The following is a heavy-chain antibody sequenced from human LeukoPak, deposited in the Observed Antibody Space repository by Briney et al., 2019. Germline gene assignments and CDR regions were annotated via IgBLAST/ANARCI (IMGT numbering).Heavy chain of an antibody. V-gene: IGHV1-2*06. J-gene: IGHJ4*02. Sequence: ASMKVSCKASGYTFSDYYIHWVRQAPGQGLEWIGRISPNSGGTNYAQKFQGRVTMTRDTSISTAYMELSSLRSDDTAVYYCARDLDGSSNYYYQNYWGQGTLVTVSS. D-gene: IGHD3-22*01. CDR1: GYTFSDYY. CDR2: ISPNSGGT. CDR3: ARDLDGSSNYYYQNY.